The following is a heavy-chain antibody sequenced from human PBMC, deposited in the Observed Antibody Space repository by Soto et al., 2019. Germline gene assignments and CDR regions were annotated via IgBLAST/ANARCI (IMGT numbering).Heavy chain of an antibody. CDR3: ARERGDMGVVPYYYYGLDV. CDR2: MNPNSGNT. J-gene: IGHJ6*02. V-gene: IGHV1-8*01. D-gene: IGHD2-2*01. CDR1: GYTFTSYD. Sequence: DSVQVSRKASGYTFTSYDINWVRQATGQGLEWMGWMNPNSGNTGYAQKFQGRVTMTRNTSISTAYMELSSLRSEDTAVYYCARERGDMGVVPYYYYGLDVWGQGTTVTV.